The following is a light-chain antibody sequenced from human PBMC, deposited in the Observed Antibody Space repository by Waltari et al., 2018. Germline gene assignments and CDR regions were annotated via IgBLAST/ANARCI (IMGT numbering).Light chain of an antibody. CDR1: KNIRRY. CDR2: AAS. V-gene: IGKV1-39*01. Sequence: DLQMTQSPSSLSASVGDRVTISCRASKNIRRYLSWYQQKPGKAPKLLIYAASSLQSGVPSRFSGSGSGTDFTLTISSLQPEDSATYYCQQSYSTPQTFGQGTKVEIK. J-gene: IGKJ1*01. CDR3: QQSYSTPQT.